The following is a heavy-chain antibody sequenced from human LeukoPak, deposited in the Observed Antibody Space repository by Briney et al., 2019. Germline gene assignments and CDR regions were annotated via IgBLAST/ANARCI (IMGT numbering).Heavy chain of an antibody. CDR2: INSDGSST. J-gene: IGHJ4*02. CDR3: ARGYSGTYRIDY. D-gene: IGHD1-26*01. Sequence: PGGSLRLSCAASGFTLSSYWMHWVRQAPGKGLVWVSRINSDGSSTSYADSVKGRFTISRDNAKNTLSLQMNRLRADDTAVYYCARGYSGTYRIDYWGQGTLVTVSS. CDR1: GFTLSSYW. V-gene: IGHV3-74*01.